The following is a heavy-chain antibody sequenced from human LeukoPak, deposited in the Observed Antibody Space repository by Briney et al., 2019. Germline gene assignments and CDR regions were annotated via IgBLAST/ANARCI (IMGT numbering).Heavy chain of an antibody. D-gene: IGHD1-1*01. V-gene: IGHV3-23*01. CDR1: GFTFRRYG. Sequence: GSLRLSCAASGFTFRRYGMSWVRQAPEKGLEWVSAISGSGSSTYYGDSVKGRFTISRDNAKNSLYLQMNSLRAEDTAVYYCARVQRGWKARGYYYYYYMDVWGKGTTVTVSS. J-gene: IGHJ6*03. CDR3: ARVQRGWKARGYYYYYYMDV. CDR2: ISGSGSST.